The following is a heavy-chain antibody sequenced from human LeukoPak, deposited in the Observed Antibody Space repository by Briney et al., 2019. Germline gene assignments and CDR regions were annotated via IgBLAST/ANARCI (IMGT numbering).Heavy chain of an antibody. D-gene: IGHD3-10*01. J-gene: IGHJ6*02. CDR2: IIPILGIA. CDR3: ARDRVVASHYYGSGRFDYYGMDV. V-gene: IGHV1-69*04. CDR1: GGTFSSYA. Sequence: SVKVSCKASGGTFSSYAISWVRQAPGQGLEWMGRIIPILGIANYAQKFQGRVTITADKSTSTAYMELSSLRSEDTAVYYCARDRVVASHYYGSGRFDYYGMDVWGQGTTVTVSS.